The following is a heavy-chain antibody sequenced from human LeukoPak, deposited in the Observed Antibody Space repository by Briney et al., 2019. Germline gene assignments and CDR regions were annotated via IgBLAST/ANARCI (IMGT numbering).Heavy chain of an antibody. V-gene: IGHV3-23*01. CDR2: ISGSGGST. CDR3: AKVRGSGWYLADAFDF. Sequence: PGGSLRLSCAASGFTFSSYGMSWVRQAPGKGLEWVSAISGSGGSTYYADSVKGRFTISRDNSKNTLYLQMNTLRAEDTAVYYCAKVRGSGWYLADAFDFWGQGTMVTVSS. D-gene: IGHD6-19*01. CDR1: GFTFSSYG. J-gene: IGHJ3*01.